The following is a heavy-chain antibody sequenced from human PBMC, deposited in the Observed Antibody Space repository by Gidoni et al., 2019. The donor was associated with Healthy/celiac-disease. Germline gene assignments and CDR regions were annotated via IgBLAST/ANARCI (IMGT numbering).Heavy chain of an antibody. D-gene: IGHD1-1*01. CDR3: ARVRLERLGRKDAGGYYYMDV. CDR1: GFTFSSYG. CDR2: IWYDGSNK. J-gene: IGHJ6*03. V-gene: IGHV3-33*01. Sequence: QVQLVESGGGVVQPGRSLRLSCAASGFTFSSYGMPWVRQAPGKGLEWVAVIWYDGSNKYYADSVKGRFTISRDNSKNTLYLQMNSLRAEDTAVYYCARVRLERLGRKDAGGYYYMDVWGKGTTVTVSS.